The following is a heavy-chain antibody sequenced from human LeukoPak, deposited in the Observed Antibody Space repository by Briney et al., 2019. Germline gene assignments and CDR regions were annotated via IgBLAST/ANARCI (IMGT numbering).Heavy chain of an antibody. CDR3: ARARGDGYQWYFDL. CDR1: GFTFSSYW. CDR2: IKQDGSEK. D-gene: IGHD5-24*01. J-gene: IGHJ2*01. V-gene: IGHV3-7*01. Sequence: PGGSLRLSCAASGFTFSSYWMNWVRQAPGKGLEWVANIKQDGSEKNYVDFVKGRFTISRDNAKNSLDLQMNSLRAEDRAMYYCARARGDGYQWYFDLWGRGTLVTVSS.